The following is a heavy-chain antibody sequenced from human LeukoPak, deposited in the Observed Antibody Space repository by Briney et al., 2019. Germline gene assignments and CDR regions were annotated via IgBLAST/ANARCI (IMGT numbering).Heavy chain of an antibody. D-gene: IGHD6-13*01. CDR1: AFTFSSYE. V-gene: IGHV3-48*03. J-gene: IGHJ4*02. Sequence: GGSLRLSCAASAFTFSSYEMNWVRQAPGKGLEWVSYINGGGSSMYYADSVKGRFTISRDNAKNSLYLQMNSLRAEDTALYYCARGGYGSSWSDYWGQGTLVTVSS. CDR3: ARGGYGSSWSDY. CDR2: INGGGSSM.